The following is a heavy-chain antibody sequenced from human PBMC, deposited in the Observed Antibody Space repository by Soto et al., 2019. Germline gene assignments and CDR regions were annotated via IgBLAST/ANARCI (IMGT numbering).Heavy chain of an antibody. J-gene: IGHJ4*02. V-gene: IGHV1-18*04. CDR3: ARDKVEMPTIFDY. CDR1: GYTFASHC. D-gene: IGHD2-15*01. Sequence: ASVNVSCKSSGYTFASHCMSWLRQAPGQGLEWVGWISGYNGNTNYAQKIQGRVTMTTDTSTSTVYMELRSLRSDDSAVYYCARDKVEMPTIFDYWGQGTLV. CDR2: ISGYNGNT.